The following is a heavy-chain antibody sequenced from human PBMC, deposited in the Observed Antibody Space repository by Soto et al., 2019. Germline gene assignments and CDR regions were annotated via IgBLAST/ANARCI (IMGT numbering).Heavy chain of an antibody. J-gene: IGHJ5*02. V-gene: IGHV3-23*01. CDR1: VFTFSIYA. CDR3: AKSLGRSSIEATNWFDP. D-gene: IGHD6-6*01. Sequence: RGALLVSCATSVFTFSIYAMSWVRQAPGKGLEWVSAISGSGGSTYYADSVKGRFTISRDNSKNTLYLQMKSLRAEDTAVYYCAKSLGRSSIEATNWFDPWGQGTMVTVSS. CDR2: ISGSGGST.